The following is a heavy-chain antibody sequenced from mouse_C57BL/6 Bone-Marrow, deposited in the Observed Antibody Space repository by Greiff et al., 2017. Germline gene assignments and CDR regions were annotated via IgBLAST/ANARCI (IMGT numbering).Heavy chain of an antibody. Sequence: LQQSGAELVRPGSSVKLSCKASYFAFMASAMHWVQQSPGHGLEWIGSFTMYSDATEYIENFKGKATFTANTSTSTAYMELSSLTSEDSAVYYSVYYGSSFAYWGQGTLVTVSA. CDR3: VYYGSSFAY. D-gene: IGHD1-1*01. J-gene: IGHJ3*01. V-gene: IGHV1-49*01. CDR1: YFAFMASA. CDR2: FTMYSDAT.